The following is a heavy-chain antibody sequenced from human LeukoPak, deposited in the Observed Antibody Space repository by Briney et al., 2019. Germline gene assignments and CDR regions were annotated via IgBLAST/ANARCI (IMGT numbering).Heavy chain of an antibody. J-gene: IGHJ4*02. CDR3: ARDRHYSSSWYGYFDY. Sequence: SVKVSCKASGGTFSSYAISWVRQAPGQGLEWMGRIIPILGIANYAQKFQGRVTITADKSTSTAYMELSSLRSEDTAVYYCARDRHYSSSWYGYFDYWGQGTLVTVSS. D-gene: IGHD6-13*01. CDR1: GGTFSSYA. CDR2: IIPILGIA. V-gene: IGHV1-69*04.